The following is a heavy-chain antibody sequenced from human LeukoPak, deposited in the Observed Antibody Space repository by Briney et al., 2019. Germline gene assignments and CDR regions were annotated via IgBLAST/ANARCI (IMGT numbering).Heavy chain of an antibody. CDR3: ATERSSGWYVFYYGMDV. J-gene: IGHJ6*02. CDR1: GFTFSSYA. CDR2: ISYDGSNK. D-gene: IGHD6-19*01. Sequence: GRSLRLPCAASGFTFSSYAMHWVRQAPGKGLEWVAVISYDGSNKYYADSVKGRFTISRDNSKNTLYLQMNSLRAEDTAVYYCATERSSGWYVFYYGMDVWGQGTTVTVSS. V-gene: IGHV3-30-3*01.